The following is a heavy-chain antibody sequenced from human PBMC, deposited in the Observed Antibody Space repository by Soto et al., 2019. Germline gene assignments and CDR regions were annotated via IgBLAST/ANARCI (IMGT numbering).Heavy chain of an antibody. D-gene: IGHD3-10*01. V-gene: IGHV3-21*01. CDR1: GFTFSSYS. CDR3: ARDPGLLQPYNWFDP. CDR2: ISSSSSYI. J-gene: IGHJ5*02. Sequence: PGGSLRLSCAASGFTFSSYSMNWVRQAPGKGLEWVSSISSSSSYIYYADSVKGRFTISRDNAKNSLYLQMNSLRAEDTAVYSCARDPGLLQPYNWFDPSGQGSLVTVSS.